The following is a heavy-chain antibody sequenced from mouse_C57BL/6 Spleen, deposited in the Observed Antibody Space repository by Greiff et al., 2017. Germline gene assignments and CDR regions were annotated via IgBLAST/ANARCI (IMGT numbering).Heavy chain of an antibody. CDR2: IYPGSGST. CDR3: ARGDDYDAAWFAY. J-gene: IGHJ3*01. Sequence: QVQLQQPGAELVKPGASVKMSCKASGYTFTSYWITWVKQRPGQGLEWIGDIYPGSGSTNYNEKFKSKATLTVDTSSSTAYMQLSSLTSEDSAVYYCARGDDYDAAWFAYWGQGTLVTVSA. V-gene: IGHV1-55*01. CDR1: GYTFTSYW. D-gene: IGHD2-4*01.